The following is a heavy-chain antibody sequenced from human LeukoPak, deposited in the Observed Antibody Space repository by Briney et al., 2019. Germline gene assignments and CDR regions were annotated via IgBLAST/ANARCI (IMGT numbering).Heavy chain of an antibody. CDR3: ARRKRGWWDRNDAFDI. V-gene: IGHV4-39*01. D-gene: IGHD2-15*01. CDR1: GGSISSSSYY. J-gene: IGHJ3*02. CDR2: IYYSGST. Sequence: KPSETLSLTCTVSGGSISSSSYYWGWIRQPPGKGLEWIGSIYYSGSTYYNPSLKSRVTISVDTSKNQFSLKLSSVTAADTAVHYCARRKRGWWDRNDAFDIWGQGTMVTVSS.